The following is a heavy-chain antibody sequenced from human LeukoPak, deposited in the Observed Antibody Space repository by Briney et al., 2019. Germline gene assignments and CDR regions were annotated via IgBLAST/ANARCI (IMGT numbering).Heavy chain of an antibody. CDR2: ISGSGGST. CDR3: AKVPRALLAVAGMIRK. V-gene: IGHV3-23*01. Sequence: GGSLRLSCAASGFTFSSYAMSWVCQAPGKGLEWVSPISGSGGSTYYADSVKGRFTISRDNSKNTLYLQMNSLRAEDTAVYYCAKVPRALLAVAGMIRKWGQGTLVTVSS. D-gene: IGHD6-19*01. CDR1: GFTFSSYA. J-gene: IGHJ4*02.